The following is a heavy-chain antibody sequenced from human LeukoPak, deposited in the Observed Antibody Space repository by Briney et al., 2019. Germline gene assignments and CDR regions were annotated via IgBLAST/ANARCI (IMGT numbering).Heavy chain of an antibody. D-gene: IGHD4-17*01. CDR2: IWYDGSNK. CDR1: GFTFSSYG. V-gene: IGHV3-33*01. Sequence: GGSLRLSCAASGFTFSSYGMHWVRQAPGKGLEWVAVIWYDGSNKYYADSVKGRFTISRDNSKNTLYLQMNSLRAEDTAVYYCASPTVTTGASDIWGQGTMVTVSS. CDR3: ASPTVTTGASDI. J-gene: IGHJ3*02.